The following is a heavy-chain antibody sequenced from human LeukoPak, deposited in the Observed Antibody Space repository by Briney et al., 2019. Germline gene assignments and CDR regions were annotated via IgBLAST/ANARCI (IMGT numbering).Heavy chain of an antibody. CDR2: IREDGSEK. V-gene: IGHV3-7*03. J-gene: IGHJ4*02. Sequence: GGSLRLSCAASGFTFTCYWMSSVRPAPGKGLEWVANIREDGSEKYYVSTLKGRITISRDNAKNTLYLQVNSLRAEETAVYYCARGGDRSGSYDYWGQGTLVTVSS. CDR3: ARGGDRSGSYDY. CDR1: GFTFTCYW. D-gene: IGHD3-10*01.